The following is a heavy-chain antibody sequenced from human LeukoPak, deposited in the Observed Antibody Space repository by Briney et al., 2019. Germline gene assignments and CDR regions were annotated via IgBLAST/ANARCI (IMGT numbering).Heavy chain of an antibody. V-gene: IGHV1-2*02. Sequence: ASVKVSCKASGYTFTGYSLHWVRQAPGQGLEWMGWISPSSGATNYAQRFQGRVTMTRDTSISTAYMEVSRLRSDDTAVYFCARVADEFGDYGFDYWGQGSLVTVSS. D-gene: IGHD3-10*01. CDR3: ARVADEFGDYGFDY. J-gene: IGHJ4*02. CDR2: ISPSSGAT. CDR1: GYTFTGYS.